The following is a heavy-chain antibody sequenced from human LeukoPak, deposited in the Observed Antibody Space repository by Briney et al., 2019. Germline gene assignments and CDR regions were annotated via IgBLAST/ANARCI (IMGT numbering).Heavy chain of an antibody. J-gene: IGHJ4*02. Sequence: GGSLRLFCAASGFTFSNYAMNWVRQAPGKGLEWVSSISGSSTDIYYADSVKGRFTISRDNAKNSLYLQINSLRAEDTAIYYCARRGFYDSSGYDYWGQGTLVTVSS. V-gene: IGHV3-21*06. D-gene: IGHD3-22*01. CDR3: ARRGFYDSSGYDY. CDR1: GFTFSNYA. CDR2: ISGSSTDI.